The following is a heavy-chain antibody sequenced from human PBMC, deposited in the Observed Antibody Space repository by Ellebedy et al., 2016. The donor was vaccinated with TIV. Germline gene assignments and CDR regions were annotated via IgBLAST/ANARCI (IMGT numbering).Heavy chain of an antibody. Sequence: GESLKISCAASGFSFSTYAMSLVRQAPGRGLEWVSGIVGSGGSRYADSVKGRFTISRDNSKSTVDLQMSSLRAEDTAVYYCAKDRTPGDGYWVFDFWGQGTLVTVST. J-gene: IGHJ4*02. D-gene: IGHD5-18*01. CDR2: IVGSGGSR. CDR3: AKDRTPGDGYWVFDF. V-gene: IGHV3-23*01. CDR1: GFSFSTYA.